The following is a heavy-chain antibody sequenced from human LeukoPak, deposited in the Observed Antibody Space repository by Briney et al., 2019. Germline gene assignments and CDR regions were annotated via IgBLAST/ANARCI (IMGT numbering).Heavy chain of an antibody. J-gene: IGHJ4*02. Sequence: SETLSLTCTVSGGFISSSSYDWGWIRQPPGKGLEWSASIYYSGSTYYNPSLKSRITISVDTANNQFSLKLSSVTAADTAVYYCARHSRYYPGPWGKGTLVTVSS. D-gene: IGHD3-10*01. CDR3: ARHSRYYPGP. V-gene: IGHV4-39*01. CDR2: IYYSGST. CDR1: GGFISSSSYD.